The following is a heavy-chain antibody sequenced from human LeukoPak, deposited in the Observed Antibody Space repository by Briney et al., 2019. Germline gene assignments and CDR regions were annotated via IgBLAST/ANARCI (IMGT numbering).Heavy chain of an antibody. CDR1: GYTFSDYY. CDR3: ARHNYDFDFDS. Sequence: ASVKVSCKASGYTFSDYYIHWVRQAPGQGLEWMGWISPISGGTNYAQNFQGRVTMTRDTSINTAYMELSRLRPDDTAVYYCARHNYDFDFDSWGQGALVTVSS. D-gene: IGHD3-3*01. CDR2: ISPISGGT. V-gene: IGHV1-2*02. J-gene: IGHJ4*02.